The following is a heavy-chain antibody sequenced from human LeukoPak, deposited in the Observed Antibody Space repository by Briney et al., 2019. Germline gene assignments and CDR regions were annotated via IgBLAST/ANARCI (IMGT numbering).Heavy chain of an antibody. D-gene: IGHD4-17*01. CDR2: INSDGSGP. CDR3: ARDRGWGDYLFDY. Sequence: GGSLRLSCAASGFTFSNYWMHWVRQAPGKRLVWVSRINSDGSGPSHADSVKGRFTISRDNVKNTLYLQMNSLRAEDAAVYYCARDRGWGDYLFDYWGQGTLVTVSS. V-gene: IGHV3-74*01. J-gene: IGHJ4*02. CDR1: GFTFSNYW.